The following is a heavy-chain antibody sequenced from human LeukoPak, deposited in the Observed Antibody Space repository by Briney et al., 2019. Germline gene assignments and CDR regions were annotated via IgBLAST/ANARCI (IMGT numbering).Heavy chain of an antibody. Sequence: GGSLRLSCAASGFIFSSYWMHWVRQAPGKGLVWVSRLNTDGSSTNYADSVKGRFTISRDNAKNSLYLQLSSLRAEDTAVYYCARDQDYGLDYWGQGTLVTVSS. CDR1: GFIFSSYW. CDR3: ARDQDYGLDY. D-gene: IGHD4-17*01. J-gene: IGHJ4*02. CDR2: LNTDGSST. V-gene: IGHV3-74*01.